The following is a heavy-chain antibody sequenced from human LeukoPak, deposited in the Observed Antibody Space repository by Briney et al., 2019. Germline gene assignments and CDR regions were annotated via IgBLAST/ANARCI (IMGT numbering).Heavy chain of an antibody. Sequence: GGSLRLSCAASGFTFSSYWMSWVRLAPGKGLEWVANIKQDGSEKYYVDSVKGRFTISRDNAKNSLYLQMNSLRAEDTAVYYCAREIAAAGTTFDYWGQGTLVTVSS. CDR1: GFTFSSYW. V-gene: IGHV3-7*01. CDR3: AREIAAAGTTFDY. J-gene: IGHJ4*02. CDR2: IKQDGSEK. D-gene: IGHD6-13*01.